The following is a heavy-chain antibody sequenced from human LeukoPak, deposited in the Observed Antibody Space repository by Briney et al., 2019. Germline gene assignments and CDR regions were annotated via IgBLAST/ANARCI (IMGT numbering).Heavy chain of an antibody. Sequence: LSGGSLRLSCAASGFTFSSYGMHWVRQAPGKGLEWVAVIWYDGSNKYYADSVKGRFTISRDNSKNTLYLQMNSLRAEDTAVYYCARGDGVWELLHAIDYWGQGTLVTVSS. CDR1: GFTFSSYG. J-gene: IGHJ4*02. V-gene: IGHV3-33*01. CDR2: IWYDGSNK. D-gene: IGHD1-26*01. CDR3: ARGDGVWELLHAIDY.